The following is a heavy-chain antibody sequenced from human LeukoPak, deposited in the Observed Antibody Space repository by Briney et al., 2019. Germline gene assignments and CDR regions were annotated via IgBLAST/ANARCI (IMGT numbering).Heavy chain of an antibody. Sequence: TGGSLRLSCAASGFTFSDYYMSWIRQAPGKGLEWVSAIGGRGGSTYYADFLEGRFTIARDNSKDMVYLQMNSLKVEDTAIYYCGEEGGAWGQGTKVTVSS. CDR3: GEEGGA. CDR1: GFTFSDYY. D-gene: IGHD3-16*01. V-gene: IGHV3-23*01. CDR2: IGGRGGST. J-gene: IGHJ5*02.